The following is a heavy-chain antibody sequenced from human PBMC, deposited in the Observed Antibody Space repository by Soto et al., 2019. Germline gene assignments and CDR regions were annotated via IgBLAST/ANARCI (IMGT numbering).Heavy chain of an antibody. Sequence: SETLSLTCAVYGGSFSGYYWSWIRQPPGKGLEWIGEINHSGSTNYNPSLKSRVTISVDTSKNQFSLKLSSVTAADTAVYYCARGRRGLRLRWFRPRGRGTLVTVSS. CDR3: ARGRRGLRLRWFRP. CDR1: GGSFSGYY. CDR2: INHSGST. V-gene: IGHV4-34*01. J-gene: IGHJ5*01. D-gene: IGHD5-12*01.